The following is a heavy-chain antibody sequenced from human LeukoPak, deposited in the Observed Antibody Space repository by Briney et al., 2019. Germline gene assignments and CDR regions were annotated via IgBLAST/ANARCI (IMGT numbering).Heavy chain of an antibody. CDR3: ARAAGFPWYWFDP. Sequence: SVKVSCKASGGTFSSYAISWVRQAPGQGLEWVGGIIPIFGTANYAQKFQGRVTITADESTSTAYMELSSLRSEDTAVYYCARAAGFPWYWFDPWGQGTLVTVSS. J-gene: IGHJ5*02. V-gene: IGHV1-69*01. CDR1: GGTFSSYA. D-gene: IGHD2-8*01. CDR2: IIPIFGTA.